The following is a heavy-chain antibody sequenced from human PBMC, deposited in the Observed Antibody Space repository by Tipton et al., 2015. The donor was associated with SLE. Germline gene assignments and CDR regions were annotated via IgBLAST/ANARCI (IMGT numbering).Heavy chain of an antibody. CDR3: ARLYSDDSGLYKFDL. CDR2: VRNNGGRL. Sequence: SLRLSCAASGFSFSTYAMSWVCQAPGKGLEWVSAVRNNGGRLYYPDSVKGRFTISRDDSKNTLYLQMNSLRAEDTAIYYCARLYSDDSGLYKFDLWGQGTLVTVSS. J-gene: IGHJ4*02. V-gene: IGHV3-23*01. D-gene: IGHD3-22*01. CDR1: GFSFSTYA.